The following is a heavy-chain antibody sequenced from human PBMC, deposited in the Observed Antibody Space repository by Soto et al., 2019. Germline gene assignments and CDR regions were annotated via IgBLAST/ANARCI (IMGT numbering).Heavy chain of an antibody. J-gene: IGHJ3*02. Sequence: QDQLLQSGAEVKNPGSSVKVCCKASGGTFSSYTISWVQQAPGQVLEWVGRIIPILGIDNYAQKFQGRVTITADNSTRTAYMELSRLRSENTAVYYCARRRAVTMVRDPNDAFDIWGQGTMVTVSS. CDR2: IIPILGID. V-gene: IGHV1-69*02. CDR3: ARRRAVTMVRDPNDAFDI. D-gene: IGHD3-10*01. CDR1: GGTFSSYT.